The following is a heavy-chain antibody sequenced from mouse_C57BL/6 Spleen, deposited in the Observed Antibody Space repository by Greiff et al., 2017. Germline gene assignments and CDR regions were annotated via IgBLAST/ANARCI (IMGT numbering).Heavy chain of an antibody. CDR2: INPNNGGT. CDR1: GYTFTDYS. Sequence: EVQLQESGPELVKPGASVKIPCKASGYTFTDYSMDWVKQSHGKSLEWIGDINPNNGGTIYNQKFKGKATLTVDKSSSTAYMELRSLTSEDTAVYYCAICSDGYYYFDYWGQGTTLTVSS. J-gene: IGHJ2*01. CDR3: AICSDGYYYFDY. D-gene: IGHD2-3*01. V-gene: IGHV1-18*01.